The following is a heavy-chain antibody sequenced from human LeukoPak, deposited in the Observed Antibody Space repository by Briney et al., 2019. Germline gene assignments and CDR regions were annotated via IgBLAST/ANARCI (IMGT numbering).Heavy chain of an antibody. CDR1: GGSISSYY. CDR3: ARGEIVGATPGYYGMDV. D-gene: IGHD1-26*01. CDR2: IYYSGST. V-gene: IGHV4-59*12. J-gene: IGHJ6*02. Sequence: SETLSLTCTVSGGSISSYYWSWIRQPPGKGLEWIGDIYYSGSTYYNPSLKSRVTISVDTSKNQFSLKLSSVTAADTAVYYCARGEIVGATPGYYGMDVWGQGTTVTVSS.